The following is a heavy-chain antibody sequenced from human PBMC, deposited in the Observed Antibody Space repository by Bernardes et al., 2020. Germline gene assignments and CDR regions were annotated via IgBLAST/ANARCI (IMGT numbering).Heavy chain of an antibody. CDR1: GDSVSSNSGA. V-gene: IGHV6-1*01. Sequence: SQTLSLTCGIPGDSVSSNSGAWNWIRQSPSRGLEWLGRTYYRSKWYYDYALSVKSRIAINPDTSKNQFSLHLNSVTPEDTAVYYCARGRTRLDIWGQGTMVTVS. CDR2: TYYRSKWYY. J-gene: IGHJ3*02. CDR3: ARGRTRLDI. D-gene: IGHD4-17*01.